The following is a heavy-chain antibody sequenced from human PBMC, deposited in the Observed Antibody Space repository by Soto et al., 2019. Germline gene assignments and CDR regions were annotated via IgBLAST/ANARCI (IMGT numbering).Heavy chain of an antibody. CDR1: GGSFRNYY. J-gene: IGHJ5*02. D-gene: IGHD3-10*01. CDR3: AREERFPRYWFDP. Sequence: SETLSLTCGVYGGSFRNYYWIWVRQPPGKGLEWIGEVNHSGEATYNPSLQSRVSISLDTYNNKFSLKMTSVTAAETAIYFCAREERFPRYWFDPWGQGNQVTVSS. CDR2: VNHSGEA. V-gene: IGHV4-34*01.